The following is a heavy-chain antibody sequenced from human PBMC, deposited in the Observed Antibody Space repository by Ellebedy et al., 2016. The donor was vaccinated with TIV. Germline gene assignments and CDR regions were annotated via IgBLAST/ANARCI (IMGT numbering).Heavy chain of an antibody. CDR3: ARGVNYGEDYYHYYMDV. CDR1: GFAVRCNY. CDR2: IYSGGTT. Sequence: GESLKISXAASGFAVRCNYMSWVRQAPGKGLECVSVIYSGGTTYYADSVKGRFTHSRDSFKNTLYLQMSSLRADDTAVYYCARGVNYGEDYYHYYMDVWGKGTTVTVSS. J-gene: IGHJ6*03. V-gene: IGHV3-53*01. D-gene: IGHD1-7*01.